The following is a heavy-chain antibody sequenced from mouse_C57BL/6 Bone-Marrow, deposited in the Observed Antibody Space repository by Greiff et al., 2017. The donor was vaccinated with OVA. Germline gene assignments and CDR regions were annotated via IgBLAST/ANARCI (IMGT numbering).Heavy chain of an antibody. CDR3: AIHAWFAY. Sequence: QVQLQQSGPELVKPGASVKISCKASGYAFSSSWMNWVKQRPGKGLEWIGRIYPGDGDTNYNGKFKGKATLTADKSSSTAYMQLSSLTSEDSAVYFCAIHAWFAYWGQGTLVTVSA. V-gene: IGHV1-82*01. J-gene: IGHJ3*01. CDR1: GYAFSSSW. CDR2: IYPGDGDT.